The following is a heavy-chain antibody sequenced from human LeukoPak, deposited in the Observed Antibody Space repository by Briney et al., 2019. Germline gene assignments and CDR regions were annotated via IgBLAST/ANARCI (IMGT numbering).Heavy chain of an antibody. CDR3: ARAFRGGATTSDY. Sequence: ASVKVSCKASGYTFTGYYMHWVRQAPGQGLEWMGWINPNSGGTNYAQKFQGRVTMTRDTSISTAYMELSRLRSDDTAVYYCARAFRGGATTSDYWGQGTLVTVSS. CDR1: GYTFTGYY. CDR2: INPNSGGT. V-gene: IGHV1-2*02. J-gene: IGHJ4*02. D-gene: IGHD1-26*01.